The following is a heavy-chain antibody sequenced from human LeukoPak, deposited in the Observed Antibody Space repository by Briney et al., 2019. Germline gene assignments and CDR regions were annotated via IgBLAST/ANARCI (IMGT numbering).Heavy chain of an antibody. J-gene: IGHJ4*02. V-gene: IGHV3-21*01. CDR3: ARDGTAMVKAY. CDR1: GFTFSSYG. D-gene: IGHD5-18*01. Sequence: GGSLRLSCAASGFTFSSYGMHWVRQAPGRGLEWVSSISSSSSYIYYADSVKGRFTISRDNAKNSLYLQMNSLRAEDTAVYYCARDGTAMVKAYWGQGTLVTVSS. CDR2: ISSSSSYI.